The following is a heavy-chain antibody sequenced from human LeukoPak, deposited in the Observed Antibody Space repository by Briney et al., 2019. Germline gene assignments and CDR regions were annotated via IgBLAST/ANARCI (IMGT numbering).Heavy chain of an antibody. CDR3: ATDHSMANTAWWFDP. V-gene: IGHV1-46*01. CDR1: GYTITNNY. J-gene: IGHJ5*02. Sequence: ASVKVSCKASGYTITNNYMHWVRQAPGQGLEWMGVINPSCSSTSYAQKFQGRITMSRDTSTSTVYMELSSLRSEDTAFYYCATDHSMANTAWWFDPWGQGTLVTVSS. CDR2: INPSCSST. D-gene: IGHD5-24*01.